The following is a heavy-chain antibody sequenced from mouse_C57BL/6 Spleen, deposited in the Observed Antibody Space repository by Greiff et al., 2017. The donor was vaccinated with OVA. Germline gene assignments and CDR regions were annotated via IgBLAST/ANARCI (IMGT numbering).Heavy chain of an antibody. CDR3: ARRDGFSLDY. D-gene: IGHD2-3*01. CDR2: IDPSDSYT. Sequence: VQLQQPGAELVRPGTSVKLSCKASGYTFTSYWMHWVKQRPGQGLEWIGVIDPSDSYTNYNQKFKGKATLTVDTSSSTAYMQLSSLTSEDSAVYYCARRDGFSLDYWGQGTTLTVSS. CDR1: GYTFTSYW. J-gene: IGHJ2*01. V-gene: IGHV1-59*01.